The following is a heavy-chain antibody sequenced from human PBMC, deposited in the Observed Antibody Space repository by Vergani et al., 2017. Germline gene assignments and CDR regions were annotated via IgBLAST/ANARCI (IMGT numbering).Heavy chain of an antibody. CDR3: ARGRMLWFGELFPWFDP. J-gene: IGHJ5*02. D-gene: IGHD3-10*01. Sequence: QLQLQESGPGLEKPSETLSLTCTVSGGSISSSSYYWGWIRQPPGKGLEWIGSIYYSGSTNYNPSLKSRVTISVDTSKNQFSLKLSSVTAADTAVYYCARGRMLWFGELFPWFDPWGQGTLVTVSS. CDR1: GGSISSSSYY. V-gene: IGHV4-39*07. CDR2: IYYSGST.